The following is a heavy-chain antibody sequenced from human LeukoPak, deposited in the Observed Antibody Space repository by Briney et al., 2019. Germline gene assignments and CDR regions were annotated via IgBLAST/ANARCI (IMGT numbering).Heavy chain of an antibody. CDR2: IYTSGST. J-gene: IGHJ4*02. CDR3: ARTRVDTAMDH. CDR1: GGSISSGSYY. D-gene: IGHD5-18*01. V-gene: IGHV4-61*02. Sequence: SQTLSLTCTVSGGSISSGSYYWSWIRQPAGKGLEWIGRIYTSGSTNYNPSLKSRVTISVDTSKNQFSLKLSSVTAADTAVYYCARTRVDTAMDHWGQGTLVTVSS.